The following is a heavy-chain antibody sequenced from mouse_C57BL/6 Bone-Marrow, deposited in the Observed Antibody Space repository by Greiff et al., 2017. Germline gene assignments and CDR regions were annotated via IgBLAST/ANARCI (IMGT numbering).Heavy chain of an antibody. J-gene: IGHJ4*01. CDR3: ASFYYGKGGDY. D-gene: IGHD2-1*01. Sequence: EVKLVESGGGLVKPGGSLKLSCAASGFTFSSYAMSWVRQTPEKRLEWVATISDGGSYTYYPDNVKGRLTISRDNAKNNLYLQMSHLKSEDTAMYYCASFYYGKGGDYWGQGTSVTVSS. CDR2: ISDGGSYT. CDR1: GFTFSSYA. V-gene: IGHV5-4*03.